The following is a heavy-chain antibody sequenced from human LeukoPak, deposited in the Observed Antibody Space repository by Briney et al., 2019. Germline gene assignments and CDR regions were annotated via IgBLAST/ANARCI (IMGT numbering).Heavy chain of an antibody. CDR3: ARGGPWIQLWGDAFDI. J-gene: IGHJ3*02. Sequence: SETLSLTCTVSGGSISSYYWSWIRQPPGKGLEWIGYIYYSGSTNYNPSLKSRVTISVDRSKNQFSLKLSSVTAADTAVYYCARGGPWIQLWGDAFDIWGQGTMVTVSS. CDR1: GGSISSYY. CDR2: IYYSGST. V-gene: IGHV4-59*12. D-gene: IGHD5-18*01.